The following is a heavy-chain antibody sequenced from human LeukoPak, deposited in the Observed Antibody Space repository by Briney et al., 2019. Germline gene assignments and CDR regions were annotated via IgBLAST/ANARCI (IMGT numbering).Heavy chain of an antibody. CDR2: IHSSGST. Sequence: TSETLSLTCTVSGVSISKYYWSWIRQPARKGLEWIGRIHSSGSTNYNPSLKSRVTISVDKSKNQFSLRLSSVIAADTAVYFCARDRCEGYCTSFYSWGQGTLVTVSS. J-gene: IGHJ5*01. V-gene: IGHV4-4*07. CDR1: GVSISKYY. CDR3: ARDRCEGYCTSFYS. D-gene: IGHD2-8*01.